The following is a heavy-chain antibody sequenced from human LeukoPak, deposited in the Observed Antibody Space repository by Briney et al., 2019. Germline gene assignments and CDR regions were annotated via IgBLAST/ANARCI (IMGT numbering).Heavy chain of an antibody. Sequence: GESLKISCKGSGYSFTNYWIGWVRQMPGKGLEWMGIIYPGDSDTKYSPSFQGQVTISADKSISTAYLQWSSLKASDTAMYYCARPISGYSYGYGYWGQGTLVTVSS. D-gene: IGHD5-18*01. V-gene: IGHV5-51*01. CDR3: ARPISGYSYGYGY. CDR1: GYSFTNYW. CDR2: IYPGDSDT. J-gene: IGHJ4*02.